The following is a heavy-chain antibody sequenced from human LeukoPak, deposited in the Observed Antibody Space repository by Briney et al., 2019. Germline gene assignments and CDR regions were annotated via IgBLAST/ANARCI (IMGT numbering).Heavy chain of an antibody. J-gene: IGHJ4*02. D-gene: IGHD3-3*01. CDR2: IYTSGST. CDR1: GGSISSYY. CDR3: ARGGDYDFWSGYSGGFDY. V-gene: IGHV4-4*07. Sequence: PLETLSLTCTVSGGSISSYYWSWIRQPAGKGREWIGRIYTSGSTNYNPSLKSRVTMSVDTSKNQFSLKLSSVTAADTAVYYCARGGDYDFWSGYSGGFDYWGQGTLVTVSS.